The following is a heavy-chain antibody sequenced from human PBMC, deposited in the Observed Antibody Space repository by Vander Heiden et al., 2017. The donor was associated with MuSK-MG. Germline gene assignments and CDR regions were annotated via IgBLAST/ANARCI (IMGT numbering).Heavy chain of an antibody. J-gene: IGHJ5*02. Sequence: QLQLQESGPGPVKPSTTLAQACTVGGGAFSSSSYYWGWIRQPPGKGLEWIGSIYYSGSTYYNPALKSRVTISVDTSKNQCSLKLSSVTAADTAVYYSARHELRANWFDPWGQGTLVTVSS. D-gene: IGHD1-7*01. CDR2: IYYSGST. CDR1: GGAFSSSSYY. CDR3: ARHELRANWFDP. V-gene: IGHV4-39*01.